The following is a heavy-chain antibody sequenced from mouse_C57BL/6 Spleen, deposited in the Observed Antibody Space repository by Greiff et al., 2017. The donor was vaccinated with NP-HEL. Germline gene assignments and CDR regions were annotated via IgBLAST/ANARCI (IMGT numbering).Heavy chain of an antibody. V-gene: IGHV1-82*01. D-gene: IGHD2-4*01. CDR2: IYPGDGDT. CDR3: ARGRNYDYAWFAY. Sequence: QVQLQHSGPELVKPGASVKISCKASGYAFSSSWMNWVKQRPGKGLEWIGRIYPGDGDTNYNGKFKGKATLTADKSSSTAYMQLSSLTSEDSAVYFCARGRNYDYAWFAYWGQGTLVTVSA. J-gene: IGHJ3*01. CDR1: GYAFSSSW.